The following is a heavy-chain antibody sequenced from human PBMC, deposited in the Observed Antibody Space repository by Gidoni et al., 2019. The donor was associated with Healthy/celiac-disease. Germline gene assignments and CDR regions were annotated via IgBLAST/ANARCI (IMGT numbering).Heavy chain of an antibody. D-gene: IGHD3-3*02. CDR1: GYTFTSYA. V-gene: IGHV1-3*01. Sequence: GYTFTSYAMHWVRQAPGQRLEWMGWINAGNGNTKYSQKFQGRVTITRDTSASTAYMEVSSLRSEDTAVYYCARASFLEWLSYFDYWGQGTLVTVSS. CDR2: INAGNGNT. J-gene: IGHJ4*02. CDR3: ARASFLEWLSYFDY.